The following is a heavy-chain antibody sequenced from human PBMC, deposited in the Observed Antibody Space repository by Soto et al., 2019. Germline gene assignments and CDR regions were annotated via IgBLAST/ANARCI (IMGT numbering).Heavy chain of an antibody. CDR3: VKDESINWYSGHFRH. J-gene: IGHJ1*01. Sequence: PGGSLRLSCAASGFTFDDYAMHCVRQVPGKGLEWVSGINWNSGSIGYGDSVKGRFAISRDNAKNSLHLQMNSLSAEDTAFYYCVKDESINWYSGHFRHWGQGTLVTSPQ. CDR2: INWNSGSI. V-gene: IGHV3-9*01. D-gene: IGHD1-26*01. CDR1: GFTFDDYA.